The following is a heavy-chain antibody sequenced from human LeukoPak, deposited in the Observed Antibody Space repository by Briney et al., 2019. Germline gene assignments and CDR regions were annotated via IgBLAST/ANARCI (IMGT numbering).Heavy chain of an antibody. CDR3: ASYYDTSGPADAFDV. CDR2: FHYSGST. Sequence: PSETLSLTCTVSGVSIRSSAYYWGWIRQSPGKGLEWIGSFHYSGSTYYNPSLRSRVTISVDRSKNQLSLKLTSVTAADTAVYYCASYYDTSGPADAFDVWGQGKMVTVSS. J-gene: IGHJ3*01. V-gene: IGHV4-39*01. CDR1: GVSIRSSAYY. D-gene: IGHD3-22*01.